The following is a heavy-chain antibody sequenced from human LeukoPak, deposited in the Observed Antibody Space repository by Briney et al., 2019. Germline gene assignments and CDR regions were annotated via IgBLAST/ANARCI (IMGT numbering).Heavy chain of an antibody. CDR2: ISAYNGNT. Sequence: ASVKVSCKASGYTFTSYDINWVRQATGQGLEWMGWISAYNGNTNYAQKLQGRVTMTTDTSTSTAYMELRSLRSDDTAVYYCARVSSSGWYARGWFDPWGQGTLVTVSS. V-gene: IGHV1-18*01. CDR3: ARVSSSGWYARGWFDP. CDR1: GYTFTSYD. J-gene: IGHJ5*02. D-gene: IGHD6-19*01.